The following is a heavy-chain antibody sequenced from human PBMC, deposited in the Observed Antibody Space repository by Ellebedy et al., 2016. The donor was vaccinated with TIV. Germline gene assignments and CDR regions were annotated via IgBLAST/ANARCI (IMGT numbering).Heavy chain of an antibody. Sequence: ASVKVSCKAPGYTFNDYTVHWVRQAPGQGLEWMGWVRSRDGATRYAQKFLGRVTLTRDPSVTTVYMDLKSLTSIDTAVYYCARGTGTSWFDPWGQGTLVTVSS. D-gene: IGHD3-10*01. CDR2: VRSRDGAT. V-gene: IGHV1-2*02. CDR3: ARGTGTSWFDP. CDR1: GYTFNDYT. J-gene: IGHJ5*02.